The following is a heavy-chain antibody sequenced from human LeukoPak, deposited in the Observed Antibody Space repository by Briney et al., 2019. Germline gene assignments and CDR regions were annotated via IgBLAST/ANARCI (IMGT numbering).Heavy chain of an antibody. D-gene: IGHD2-21*02. CDR1: GFTFSSYA. J-gene: IGHJ4*02. V-gene: IGHV3-23*01. CDR2: ISGSGGST. CDR3: AKHGGARGDPIDY. Sequence: GGSLRLSCAVSGFTFSSYAMSWVRQAPGKGLEWVSAISGSGGSTYYADSVKGRFTISRDNSKNTLYLQMNSLRAEDTAVYYCAKHGGARGDPIDYWGQGTLVTVSS.